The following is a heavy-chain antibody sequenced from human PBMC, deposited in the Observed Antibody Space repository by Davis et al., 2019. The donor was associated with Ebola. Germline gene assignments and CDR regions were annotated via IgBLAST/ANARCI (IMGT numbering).Heavy chain of an antibody. CDR1: GGSISSSSYY. J-gene: IGHJ3*02. CDR2: IYYSGST. D-gene: IGHD2-21*01. CDR3: ARHGASCGGDCYDDPFDI. Sequence: PSETLSLTCTVSGGSISSSSYYWGWIRQPPGKGLEWIGSIYYSGSTYYNPSLDSRVTISVDTSKKQFSLRLNSVTAADTAVYYCARHGASCGGDCYDDPFDIWGQGTVVTVSS. V-gene: IGHV4-39*01.